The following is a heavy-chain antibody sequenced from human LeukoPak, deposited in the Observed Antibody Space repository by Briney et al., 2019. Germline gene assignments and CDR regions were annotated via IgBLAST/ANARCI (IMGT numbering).Heavy chain of an antibody. D-gene: IGHD3-9*01. CDR1: GGSISSGDYY. CDR3: ARDSRDEYDILTGYYS. J-gene: IGHJ4*02. CDR2: IYYSGST. Sequence: PSQTLSLTCTVSGGSISSGDYYWSWIRQPPGKGLEWIGYIYYSGSTYYNPSLKSRVTISVDTSKNQFSLKLSSVTAADTAVYYCARDSRDEYDILTGYYSWGQGTLVTVSS. V-gene: IGHV4-30-4*01.